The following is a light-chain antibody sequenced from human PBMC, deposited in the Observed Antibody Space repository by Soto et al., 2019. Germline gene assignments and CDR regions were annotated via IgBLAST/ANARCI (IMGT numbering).Light chain of an antibody. Sequence: EVVLTQSPGTLSLSPGERATLSCRASQSVASSLLAWYQQKPGQAPRLLIYGASSRATGSPDRFSGSGSGTDFTLTISRLDPKDFAVYYCQQYGSSPITIGQGTRLEIK. V-gene: IGKV3-20*01. CDR2: GAS. J-gene: IGKJ5*01. CDR3: QQYGSSPIT. CDR1: QSVASSL.